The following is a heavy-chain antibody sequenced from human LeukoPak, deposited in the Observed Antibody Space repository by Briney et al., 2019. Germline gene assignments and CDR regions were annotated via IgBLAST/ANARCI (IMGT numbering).Heavy chain of an antibody. CDR2: IGVVGDT. Sequence: GGSLRLSRAASGFAFSIYDFHWVRQAARKGLEWVSAIGVVGDTYYSGSVKGRFTISRESAKNSLYLQMNSLRDGDTAVYYCAREYCSGGNCAGGFYFDLWGRGTPVTVSS. J-gene: IGHJ2*01. CDR1: GFAFSIYD. D-gene: IGHD2-15*01. V-gene: IGHV3-13*01. CDR3: AREYCSGGNCAGGFYFDL.